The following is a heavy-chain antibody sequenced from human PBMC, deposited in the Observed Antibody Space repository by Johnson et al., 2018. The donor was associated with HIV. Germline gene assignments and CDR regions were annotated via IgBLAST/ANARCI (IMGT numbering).Heavy chain of an antibody. J-gene: IGHJ3*02. CDR2: INWNSVIT. D-gene: IGHD3-22*01. CDR3: ARDLFYDDSSGLDAFDI. Sequence: VQLVESGGGLVQPGRSLRLSCAASGFIFDDYAMHWVRQAPGRGLEWVSGINWNSVITAYADSVKGRFTISRDNTKNSLYLQMNSLRAVDTAVYYCARDLFYDDSSGLDAFDIWGQGTMVTVSS. V-gene: IGHV3-9*01. CDR1: GFIFDDYA.